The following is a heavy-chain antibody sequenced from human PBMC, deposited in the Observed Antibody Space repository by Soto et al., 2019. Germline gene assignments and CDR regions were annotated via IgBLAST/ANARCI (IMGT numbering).Heavy chain of an antibody. CDR1: GGSFSGYY. Sequence: SETLSLTCAVYGGSFSGYYWTWIRQPPGKGLEWIGEIDHSGSTNDNPSLRSRLAISVDTSKNQFSLRLTSVTAADTALYLCARGDGSGSTKGLIDYWGHGNLVTVSS. D-gene: IGHD3-10*01. J-gene: IGHJ4*01. CDR2: IDHSGST. CDR3: ARGDGSGSTKGLIDY. V-gene: IGHV4-34*01.